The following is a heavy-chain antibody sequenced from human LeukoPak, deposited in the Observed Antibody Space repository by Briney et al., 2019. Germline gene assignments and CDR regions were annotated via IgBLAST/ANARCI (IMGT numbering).Heavy chain of an antibody. V-gene: IGHV4-31*03. Sequence: SQTLSLTCTVSGGSISSGGYYWSWIRQHPGKGLEWIGYIYNSGSTYYNPSLKSRVTISVDTSKNQFSLELSSVTAADTAVYYCAREDGTAMVDYWGQGTLVTVSS. J-gene: IGHJ4*02. CDR3: AREDGTAMVDY. CDR1: GGSISSGGYY. CDR2: IYNSGST. D-gene: IGHD5-18*01.